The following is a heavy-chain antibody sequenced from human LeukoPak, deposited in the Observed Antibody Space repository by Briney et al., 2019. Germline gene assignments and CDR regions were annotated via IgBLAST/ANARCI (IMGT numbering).Heavy chain of an antibody. CDR3: AGIPVFGVVLHQEPV. V-gene: IGHV1-69*10. D-gene: IGHD3-3*01. CDR2: FIPILGTA. CDR1: GGTFIDHA. Sequence: SVTVSCKASGGTFIDHALNWVRQAPGQGLEWMGVFIPILGTANSTQKFQGRVTITADISTNTVYMELSSLRSEDTAVYFCAGIPVFGVVLHQEPVWGKGTTVTVSS. J-gene: IGHJ6*04.